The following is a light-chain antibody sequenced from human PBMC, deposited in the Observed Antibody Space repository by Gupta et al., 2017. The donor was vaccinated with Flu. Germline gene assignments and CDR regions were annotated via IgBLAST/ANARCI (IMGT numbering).Light chain of an antibody. CDR1: QSVSTSY. J-gene: IGKJ1*01. V-gene: IGKV3-20*01. CDR2: GAS. Sequence: DIVLTQSPGTLSLSPGERATLSCRASQSVSTSYLAWYQQKPGQAPRLLIYGASSRATGIPDRFSGSGSGTDFTLTISRLEPEEFAVYYCQQCGSSPRTFGQGTKVEIK. CDR3: QQCGSSPRT.